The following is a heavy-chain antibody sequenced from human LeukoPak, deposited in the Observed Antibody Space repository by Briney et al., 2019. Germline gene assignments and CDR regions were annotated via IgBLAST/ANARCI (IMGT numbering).Heavy chain of an antibody. CDR1: GGSISSGGYY. J-gene: IGHJ3*02. V-gene: IGHV4-31*03. D-gene: IGHD1-26*01. Sequence: SQTLSLTCTVSGGSISSGGYYWSWIRQHPGQGLEWIGYIYYSGSTYYNPSLKGRVTISVDTSKNQFSLKLSSVTAAATAVYYCARTGIVGATSAFDIWGQGTMVTVSS. CDR3: ARTGIVGATSAFDI. CDR2: IYYSGST.